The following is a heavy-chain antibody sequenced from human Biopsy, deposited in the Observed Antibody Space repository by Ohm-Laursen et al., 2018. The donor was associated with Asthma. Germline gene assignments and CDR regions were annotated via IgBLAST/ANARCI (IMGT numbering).Heavy chain of an antibody. D-gene: IGHD6-13*01. CDR2: ISFDGSNK. CDR3: AKDRVAGRSYYFDY. J-gene: IGHJ4*02. Sequence: SLRLSRTASGFTFSNYGMHWVRQAPGKGLDWVAVISFDGSNKNYTGSVKGRFTISRDNSKNMVYLQMNSLRPEDTAVYYCAKDRVAGRSYYFDYWGQGSLVSVSS. CDR1: GFTFSNYG. V-gene: IGHV3-30*18.